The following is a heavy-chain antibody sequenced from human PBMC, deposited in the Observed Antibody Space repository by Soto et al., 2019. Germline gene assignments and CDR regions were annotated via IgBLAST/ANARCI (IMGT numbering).Heavy chain of an antibody. V-gene: IGHV3-21*01. D-gene: IGHD6-13*01. CDR3: ARERGGSSSWPFDY. J-gene: IGHJ4*02. CDR2: ISSSSSYI. Sequence: PGGSLRLSCAAFGFTFSSHSMNWVRQAPGKGLEWVSSISSSSSYIYYADSVKGRFTISRDNAKNSLYLQMNSLRAEDTAVYYCARERGGSSSWPFDYWGQGTLVTVSS. CDR1: GFTFSSHS.